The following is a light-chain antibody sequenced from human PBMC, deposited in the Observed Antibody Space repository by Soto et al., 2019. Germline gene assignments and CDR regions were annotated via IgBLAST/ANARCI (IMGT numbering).Light chain of an antibody. Sequence: DIQMTQSPSTLSGSVGDRVTITCRASQTISSWLAWYQQKPGKAPKLLIYKASTLNSRVTSRFSGSRSVTEFTTTISSLQPDDFATYYCQQYNSYSESCDQGTKVGLK. CDR2: KAS. J-gene: IGKJ1*01. CDR3: QQYNSYSES. V-gene: IGKV1-5*03. CDR1: QTISSW.